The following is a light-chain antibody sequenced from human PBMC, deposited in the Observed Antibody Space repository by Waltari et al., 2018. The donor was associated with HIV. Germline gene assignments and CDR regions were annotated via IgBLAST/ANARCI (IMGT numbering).Light chain of an antibody. J-gene: IGKJ2*01. CDR2: GAS. CDR1: QSVSSN. V-gene: IGKV3-15*01. Sequence: EVVMTQSPATLSVSPGERANLSCRASQSVSSNLAWYQQKPGQAPRLLIYGASTRDAGIPARFSGSGSGTEFTLTVSSLQSEDFAVYYCQQYSNWPPVFTFGQGTKLEIK. CDR3: QQYSNWPPVFT.